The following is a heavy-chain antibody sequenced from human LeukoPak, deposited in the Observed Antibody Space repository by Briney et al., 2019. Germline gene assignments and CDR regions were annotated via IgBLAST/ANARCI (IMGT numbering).Heavy chain of an antibody. CDR2: ISDSGRTV. CDR1: GFTFSVHE. Sequence: GGSLRLSCAASGFTFSVHEMNWVRQAPGKGLEWLSYISDSGRTVYYADSVDGRFTISRDNAKNSLFLQMNSLRVEDTAVYFCARGSHYFDFWGQGTPVTVSS. V-gene: IGHV3-48*03. CDR3: ARGSHYFDF. J-gene: IGHJ4*02. D-gene: IGHD6-6*01.